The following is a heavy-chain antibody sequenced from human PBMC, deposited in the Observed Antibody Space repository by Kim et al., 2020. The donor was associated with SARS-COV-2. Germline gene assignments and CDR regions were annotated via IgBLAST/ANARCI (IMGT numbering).Heavy chain of an antibody. J-gene: IGHJ4*02. CDR1: GYTFSSLG. D-gene: IGHD3-9*01. Sequence: SVKVSCKASGYTFSSLGISWIRQAPGQGLEWMGGVIPVFGTPMYAQKFQGRVTITADESTSTVYMELSRLKSDDTAVYYCARRNFDFLTGSFDYWGQG. V-gene: IGHV1-69*13. CDR2: VIPVFGTP. CDR3: ARRNFDFLTGSFDY.